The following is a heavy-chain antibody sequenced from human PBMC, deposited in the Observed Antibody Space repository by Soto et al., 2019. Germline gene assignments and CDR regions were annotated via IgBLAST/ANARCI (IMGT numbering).Heavy chain of an antibody. Sequence: QVQLVQSGAEVKKPGSSVKVSCKASGGTFSSYAISWVRQAPGQGLEWMGGIIPIFGTANYAQKFQGRVTITADESTSTAYMELSSLRSEDTAVYYCARSAKTYYDFWSGYPPDYWGQGTLVTVSS. CDR2: IIPIFGTA. CDR3: ARSAKTYYDFWSGYPPDY. J-gene: IGHJ4*02. V-gene: IGHV1-69*01. CDR1: GGTFSSYA. D-gene: IGHD3-3*01.